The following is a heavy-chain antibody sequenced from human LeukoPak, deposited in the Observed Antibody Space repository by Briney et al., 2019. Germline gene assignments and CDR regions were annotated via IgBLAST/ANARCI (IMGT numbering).Heavy chain of an antibody. V-gene: IGHV4-59*01. CDR1: GGSISSYY. D-gene: IGHD3-22*01. CDR2: IYYSGST. Sequence: SETLSLTCTVSGGSISSYYWSWIRQPPGKGLEWIGYIYYSGSTNYNPSLKSRVTISVDTSKNQFSLKLSSVTAADTAVYYCARDGGYYYDSSGSDYWGQGTLVTVSS. J-gene: IGHJ4*02. CDR3: ARDGGYYYDSSGSDY.